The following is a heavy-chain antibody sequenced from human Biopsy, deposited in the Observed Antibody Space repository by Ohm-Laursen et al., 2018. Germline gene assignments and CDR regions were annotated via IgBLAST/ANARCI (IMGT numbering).Heavy chain of an antibody. CDR3: ALAAAQTVTHFDY. J-gene: IGHJ4*02. Sequence: SLRLSCAAPGFSFSSYWMHWVRQGPGKGLEWVSTISGNSDIIYDTDSVKGRSTISRDNSKNTLYLQMNSLRADDTAVYYCALAAAQTVTHFDYWGQGTLVTVSS. V-gene: IGHV3-23*01. CDR1: GFSFSSYW. CDR2: ISGNSDII. D-gene: IGHD4-17*01.